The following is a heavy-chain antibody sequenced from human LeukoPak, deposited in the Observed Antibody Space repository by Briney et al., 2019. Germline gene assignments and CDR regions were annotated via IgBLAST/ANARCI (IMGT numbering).Heavy chain of an antibody. CDR2: INSDVSST. CDR3: ARDLPYSGSYYYYYYYGMDV. CDR1: GFTFSSYW. V-gene: IGHV3-74*01. J-gene: IGHJ6*02. D-gene: IGHD1-26*01. Sequence: PGGSLRLSCAASGFTFSSYWMHWVRQAPGKGLVWVSRINSDVSSTSYADSVKGRFTISRDNAENTLYLQMNSLRAEDTAVYYCARDLPYSGSYYYYYYYGMDVWGQGTTVTVSS.